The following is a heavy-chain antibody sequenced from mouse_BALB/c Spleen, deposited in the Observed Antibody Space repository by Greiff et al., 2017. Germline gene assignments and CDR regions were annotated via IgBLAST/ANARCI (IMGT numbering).Heavy chain of an antibody. CDR3: AREGGGNCYAMDY. Sequence: EVMLVESGGGLVKPGGSLKLSCAASGFTFSSYAMSWVRQSPEKRLEWVAEISSGGSYTYYPDTVTGRFTISRDNAKNTLYLEMSSLRSEDTAMYYCAREGGGNCYAMDYWGQGTSVTVSS. CDR1: GFTFSSYA. V-gene: IGHV5-9-4*01. D-gene: IGHD2-1*01. CDR2: ISSGGSYT. J-gene: IGHJ4*01.